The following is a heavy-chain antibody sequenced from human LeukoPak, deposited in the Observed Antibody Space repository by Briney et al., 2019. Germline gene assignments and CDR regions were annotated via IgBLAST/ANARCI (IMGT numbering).Heavy chain of an antibody. Sequence: GTSLRLSCAASGFTLSSYAMHWVRQAPGKGLEWVAVIRYDGSDKYYGDSVKGRFTISRDNSKNTLYLQMNSLRPEDTAVYYCAKDWALYRDYVAYFESWGQGTLVTVSS. V-gene: IGHV3-30*18. CDR3: AKDWALYRDYVAYFES. CDR2: IRYDGSDK. D-gene: IGHD4-17*01. CDR1: GFTLSSYA. J-gene: IGHJ5*01.